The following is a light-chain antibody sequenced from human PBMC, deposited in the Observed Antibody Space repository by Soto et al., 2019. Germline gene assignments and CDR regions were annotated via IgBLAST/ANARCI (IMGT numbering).Light chain of an antibody. J-gene: IGKJ1*01. CDR3: QQYGRSPWT. CDR2: AAS. V-gene: IGKV3-20*01. CDR1: QSVSSSY. Sequence: EIVLTQSPGTLSLSPGERATLSCRASQSVSSSYLAWYQQKPGQAPRLLIYAASSRATGIPDRFSGSGSGTDFPLPISRLEPEDFAVYYWQQYGRSPWTFGQGTKVEIK.